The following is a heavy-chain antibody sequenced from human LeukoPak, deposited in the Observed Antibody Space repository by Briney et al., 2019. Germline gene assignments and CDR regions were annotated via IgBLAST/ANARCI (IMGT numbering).Heavy chain of an antibody. V-gene: IGHV5-51*01. D-gene: IGHD3-22*01. CDR1: GFTFSSSA. CDR3: ARQESYDSSGYNDY. Sequence: GGSLRLSCAASGFTFSSSAMSWVRQMPGKGLEWMGIIYPGDSDTRYSPSFQGQVTISADKSISTAYLQWSSLKASDTAMYYCARQESYDSSGYNDYWGQGTLVTVSS. J-gene: IGHJ4*02. CDR2: IYPGDSDT.